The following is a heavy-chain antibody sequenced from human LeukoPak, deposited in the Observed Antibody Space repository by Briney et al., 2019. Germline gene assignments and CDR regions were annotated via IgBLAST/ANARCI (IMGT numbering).Heavy chain of an antibody. J-gene: IGHJ3*02. Sequence: SVKVSCKASGYTFTGYYMHWVRQAPGQGLEWMGRIIPILGIANYAQKFQGRVTITADKSTSTAYMELSSLRSEDTAVYYCARDTNLAFDIWGQGTMVTVSS. CDR3: ARDTNLAFDI. CDR1: GYTFTGYY. V-gene: IGHV1-69*04. CDR2: IIPILGIA. D-gene: IGHD3-3*01.